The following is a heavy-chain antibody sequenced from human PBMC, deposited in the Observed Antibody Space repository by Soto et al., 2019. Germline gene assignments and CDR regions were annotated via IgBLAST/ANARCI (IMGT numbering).Heavy chain of an antibody. V-gene: IGHV3-23*01. CDR2: ISGSGGST. J-gene: IGHJ6*02. CDR3: NVDTAMVVVPLKYYYYYYGMDV. Sequence: EVQLLESGGGLVQPGGSLRLSCAASGFTFSSYAMSWVRQAPGKGLEWVSAISGSGGSTYYADSVKGRFTISRDNSKNTLYLQMNSLRAEDTAVYYCNVDTAMVVVPLKYYYYYYGMDVWGQGTTVTVSS. D-gene: IGHD5-18*01. CDR1: GFTFSSYA.